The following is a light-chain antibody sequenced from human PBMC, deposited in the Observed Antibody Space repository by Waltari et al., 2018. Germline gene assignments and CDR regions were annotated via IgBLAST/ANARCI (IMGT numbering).Light chain of an antibody. V-gene: IGKV2-30*02. J-gene: IGKJ2*01. CDR1: QSLVPVDGNTY. CDR3: MQGTRWPYT. CDR2: WVF. Sequence: VMTQSPVSLSVTLGQAASISCKSSQSLVPVDGNTYLNWFHQRPGQSPRRLIYWVFNRDSGVPVRFSGGGSGTDFTLRISRVEAEDVGVYYCMQGTRWPYTFGQGTQLDIK.